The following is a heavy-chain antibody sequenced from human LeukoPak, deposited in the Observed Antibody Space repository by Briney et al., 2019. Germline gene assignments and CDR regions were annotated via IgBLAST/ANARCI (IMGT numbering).Heavy chain of an antibody. J-gene: IGHJ6*03. CDR1: GFTFSSYW. D-gene: IGHD6-13*01. Sequence: HPGGSLRLSCAASGFTFSSYWMSWVRQAPGKGLEWVANIKQDGSEKYYVDSVKGRFTISRDNAKNSLYLQMNSLRAEDTAVYYCARERQQLALYYYYYYMDVWSKGTTVTVSS. CDR3: ARERQQLALYYYYYYMDV. CDR2: IKQDGSEK. V-gene: IGHV3-7*01.